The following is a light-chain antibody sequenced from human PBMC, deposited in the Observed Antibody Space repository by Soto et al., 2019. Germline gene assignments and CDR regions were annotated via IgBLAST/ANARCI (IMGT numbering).Light chain of an antibody. CDR1: QSVGSY. Sequence: EIVLTQSPATLSLSPGERATLSCRASQSVGSYLAWYQQKPGQAPRLLIYDAFNRATGIPARFIGSGSGTDFTLTISSLQPEDFAVYYCQQRSNWPPLTFGGGTKVEIK. CDR2: DAF. J-gene: IGKJ4*01. CDR3: QQRSNWPPLT. V-gene: IGKV3-11*01.